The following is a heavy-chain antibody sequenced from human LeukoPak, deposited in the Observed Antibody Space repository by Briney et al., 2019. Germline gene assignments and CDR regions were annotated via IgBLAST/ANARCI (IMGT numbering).Heavy chain of an antibody. CDR1: GGSISSYY. J-gene: IGHJ4*02. V-gene: IGHV4-59*01. D-gene: IGHD6-13*01. Sequence: TSETLSLTCTVSGGSISSYYWSWIRQPPGKGLEWIGYIYYSGTTTYNPSLKSRLTISVDTSKNQFSLRLNSVTAADTAVYYCASGPSSSWYLVDYWGQGTLVTVSS. CDR2: IYYSGTT. CDR3: ASGPSSSWYLVDY.